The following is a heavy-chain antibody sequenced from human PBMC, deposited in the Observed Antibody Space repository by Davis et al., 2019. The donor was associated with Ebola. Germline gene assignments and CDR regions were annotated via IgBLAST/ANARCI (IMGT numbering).Heavy chain of an antibody. CDR2: INHSGST. CDR3: ARIEWPYYYYGMDV. J-gene: IGHJ6*02. V-gene: IGHV4-34*01. D-gene: IGHD3-3*01. Sequence: SETLSLTCAVYGGSFSGYYWSWIRQPPGKGLEWIEEINHSGSTNYNPSLKSRVTISVDTSKNQFSLKLSSVTAADTAVYYCARIEWPYYYYGMDVWGQGTTVTVSS. CDR1: GGSFSGYY.